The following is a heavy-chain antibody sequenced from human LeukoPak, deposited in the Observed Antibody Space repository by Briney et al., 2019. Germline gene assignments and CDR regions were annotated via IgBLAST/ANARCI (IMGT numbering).Heavy chain of an antibody. J-gene: IGHJ4*02. CDR1: ENTFSRYW. CDR2: IKQDGSEK. Sequence: PGGSLRLSCAASENTFSRYWMSWVRQAPGKGLEWVANIKQDGSEKYFVDSVRGRFTISRDNAKNSLYLQMNSLRAEDTAVYYCAKDQMTTVVEYFDYWGQGTLVTVSS. V-gene: IGHV3-7*05. D-gene: IGHD4-23*01. CDR3: AKDQMTTVVEYFDY.